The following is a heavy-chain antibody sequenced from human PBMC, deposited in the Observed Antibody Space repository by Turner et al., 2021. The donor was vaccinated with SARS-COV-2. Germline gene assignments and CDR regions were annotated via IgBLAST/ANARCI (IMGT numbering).Heavy chain of an antibody. D-gene: IGHD5-12*01. Sequence: EVQVVASGGGLVKPGGSLRLSCAASGFAFNIYSMNWVRQAPGKGLEWVSAISSSGKNVYYADSVKGRFTISRDNAKSSLYLQMNSLRVEDTALYYCAKVRVDVSKRSDAFDIWGQGTMVTVSS. CDR1: GFAFNIYS. CDR3: AKVRVDVSKRSDAFDI. J-gene: IGHJ3*02. CDR2: ISSSGKNV. V-gene: IGHV3-21*01.